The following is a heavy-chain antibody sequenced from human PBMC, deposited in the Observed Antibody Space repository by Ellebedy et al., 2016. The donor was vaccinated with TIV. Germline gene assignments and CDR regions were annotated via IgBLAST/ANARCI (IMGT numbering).Heavy chain of an antibody. CDR1: GFTFSNAW. V-gene: IGHV3-15*01. D-gene: IGHD3-22*01. CDR2: IKSKSDDEAT. J-gene: IGHJ4*02. CDR3: YDGSGYTQK. Sequence: GESLKISCAASGFTFSNAWMSWVRQAPGKGLEWVGRIKSKSDDEATDYAAPVKGRFIISRDDAKSMLYLQMDSLKSEDSGVDYCYDGSGYTQKWGRGTLVTVSS.